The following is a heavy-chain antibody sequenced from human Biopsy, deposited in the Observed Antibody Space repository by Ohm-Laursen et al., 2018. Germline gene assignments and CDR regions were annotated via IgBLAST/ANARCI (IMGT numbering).Heavy chain of an antibody. V-gene: IGHV3-21*01. CDR3: ARDQRGPSLLEAKLTPNYFDY. CDR2: ISSGGDYM. CDR1: GFTFGEHP. D-gene: IGHD1-1*01. Sequence: SLRLSCAASGFTFGEHPMTWVRQAPGKGLEWVSSISSGGDYMFYADSVKGRFTISRDNAKNSLYLQMNSLRAEDTAVYYCARDQRGPSLLEAKLTPNYFDYWGRGSLVTVSS. J-gene: IGHJ4*02.